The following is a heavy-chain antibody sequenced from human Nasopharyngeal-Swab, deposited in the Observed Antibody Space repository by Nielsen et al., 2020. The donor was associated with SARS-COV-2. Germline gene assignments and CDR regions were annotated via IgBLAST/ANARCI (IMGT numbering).Heavy chain of an antibody. D-gene: IGHD2-8*02. CDR1: GLTFSSYS. CDR2: ISSSSSTI. J-gene: IGHJ4*02. V-gene: IGHV3-48*04. Sequence: GGSLRLSCAVSGLTFSSYSMNWVRQAPGKGLEWVSYISSSSSTIYFADSVKGRFTISRDNAKNSLYLQMNSLRAEDTAVYYCAREGCTGGVCYYYFDYWGQGTLVTVSS. CDR3: AREGCTGGVCYYYFDY.